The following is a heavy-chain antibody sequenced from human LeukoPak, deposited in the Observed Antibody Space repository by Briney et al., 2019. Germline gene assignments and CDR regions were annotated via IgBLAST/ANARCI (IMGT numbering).Heavy chain of an antibody. CDR1: GFTFSSYW. CDR2: INSDGSST. D-gene: IGHD2-2*01. Sequence: GGSLRLSCAASGFTFSSYWMHWVRQAPGKGLVWVSRINSDGSSTSYADSVKGRFTISRDNAKNTLYLQMNSLRAEDTAVYYCARDAYCSSTSCHLYNWFDPWGQGTLVTVS. V-gene: IGHV3-74*01. J-gene: IGHJ5*02. CDR3: ARDAYCSSTSCHLYNWFDP.